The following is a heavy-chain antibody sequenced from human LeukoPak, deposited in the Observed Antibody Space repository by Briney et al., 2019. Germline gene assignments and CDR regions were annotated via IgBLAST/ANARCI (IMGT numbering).Heavy chain of an antibody. D-gene: IGHD3-3*01. V-gene: IGHV3-74*01. CDR1: GFNFSIYW. J-gene: IGHJ3*02. CDR2: INSDGSST. CDR3: TIDEDWSCYYGAFDI. Sequence: PGGSLRLSCAASGFNFSIYWMHWVRQAPGKWLEWVSRINSDGSSTSYADSVKGRFTISRDNAKNTLYLQMNSLRAEDTAVYYCTIDEDWSCYYGAFDIRGQGTMVTVYS.